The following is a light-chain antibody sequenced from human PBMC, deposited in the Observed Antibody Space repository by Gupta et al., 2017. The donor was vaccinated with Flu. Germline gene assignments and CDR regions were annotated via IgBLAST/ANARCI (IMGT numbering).Light chain of an antibody. CDR2: AVT. Sequence: QSALTQPPSASGSPGQSVSISCTGTSSDVGGFNYVSWYQQYPGTAPKLCSYAVTKRPSGVPDRFSGSRSGNTVSLTVSGLQAEDEAYYYCGSYAGSNNFVFGGGTKLTVL. J-gene: IGLJ2*01. CDR3: GSYAGSNNFV. V-gene: IGLV2-8*01. CDR1: SSDVGGFNY.